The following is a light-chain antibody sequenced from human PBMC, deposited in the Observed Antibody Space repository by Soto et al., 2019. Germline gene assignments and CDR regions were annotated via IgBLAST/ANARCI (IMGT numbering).Light chain of an antibody. V-gene: IGKV3-11*01. CDR2: DAS. J-gene: IGKJ1*01. CDR1: QSVGTY. CDR3: QHGRS. Sequence: EIGLSQSAATLSLSQGERATLSCRASQSVGTYLAWYQQKPGQAPRLLIYDASTRATDIPARFSGSGSGTEFTLTISSLQSADCAIYFCQHGRSFGQGTKVDI.